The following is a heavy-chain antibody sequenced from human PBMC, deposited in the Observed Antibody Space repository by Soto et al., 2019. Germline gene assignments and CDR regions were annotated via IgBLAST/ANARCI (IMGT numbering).Heavy chain of an antibody. CDR1: GGSFNNYV. CDR2: FIPNYEAA. D-gene: IGHD1-1*01. V-gene: IGHV1-69*06. CDR3: ARYWNAGTLYRAFDI. Sequence: QVQLVQSGAEVRKPGSSVKVSCEASGGSFNNYVISWLRQAPGQGLEWVGGFIPNYEAANYAQKVRGRLPSTADKATNTAYLELNSLRPEDTATYFGARYWNAGTLYRAFDIWGQGTTVIVS. J-gene: IGHJ3*02.